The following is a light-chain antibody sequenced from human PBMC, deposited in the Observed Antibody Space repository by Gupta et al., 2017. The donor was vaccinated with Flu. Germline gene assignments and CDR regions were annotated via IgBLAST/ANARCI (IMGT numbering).Light chain of an antibody. V-gene: IGLV8-61*01. CDR1: YGSVSPVYY. J-gene: IGLJ3*02. Sequence: QPVVTQESSFSVSPGGTVTLTCGLSYGSVSPVYYPRWYQQTPGQAPRTLVYATDTRSPGVPDRCSGSILGNKAALTITGAQEDDESDYYCALYMGSGSWVFGGGTKLTVL. CDR3: ALYMGSGSWV. CDR2: ATD.